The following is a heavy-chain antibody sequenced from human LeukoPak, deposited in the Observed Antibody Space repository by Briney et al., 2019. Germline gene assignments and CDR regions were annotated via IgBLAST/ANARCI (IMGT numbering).Heavy chain of an antibody. V-gene: IGHV3-30*18. CDR3: AKDQLTPYYDFWSGTPLGYFDY. Sequence: GGSLRLSCAASGFTFSSYGMHWVRQAPGKGLEWVAVISYDGSNKYYADSVKGRFTISRDNSKNTLYLQMNSLRAEDTAVYYCAKDQLTPYYDFWSGTPLGYFDYWGQGTLVTVSS. CDR1: GFTFSSYG. D-gene: IGHD3-3*01. J-gene: IGHJ4*02. CDR2: ISYDGSNK.